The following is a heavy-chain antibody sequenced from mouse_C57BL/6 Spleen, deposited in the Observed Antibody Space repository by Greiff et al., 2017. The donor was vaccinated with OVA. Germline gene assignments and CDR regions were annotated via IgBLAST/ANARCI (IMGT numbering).Heavy chain of an antibody. D-gene: IGHD2-4*01. J-gene: IGHJ2*01. CDR3: ARSDYDVGGVDY. CDR2: INPNNGGT. CDR1: GYTFTDYY. Sequence: EVQLQQSGPELVKPGASVKISCKASGYTFTDYYMNWVKQSHGKSLEWIGDINPNNGGTSYNQKFKGKATLTVDKSSSTAYMELRSLTSEDSAVYYCARSDYDVGGVDYWGQGTTLTVSS. V-gene: IGHV1-26*01.